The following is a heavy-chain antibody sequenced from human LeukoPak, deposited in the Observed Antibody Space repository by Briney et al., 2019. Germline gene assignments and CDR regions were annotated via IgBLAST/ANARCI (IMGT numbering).Heavy chain of an antibody. V-gene: IGHV3-7*01. Sequence: GGSLRLSCAASGFTFSSYWMSWVRQAPGKGLEWVANIKQDGSEKYYVDSVKGRFTISRDNAKNSLYLQMNSLRAEDTAVYYCAREDYDFWSGSRPIDYWGQGTLVTVSS. CDR3: AREDYDFWSGSRPIDY. D-gene: IGHD3-3*01. CDR1: GFTFSSYW. J-gene: IGHJ4*02. CDR2: IKQDGSEK.